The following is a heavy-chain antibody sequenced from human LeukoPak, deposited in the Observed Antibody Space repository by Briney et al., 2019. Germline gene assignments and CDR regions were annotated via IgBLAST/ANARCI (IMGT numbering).Heavy chain of an antibody. CDR3: AAYYYDSSGYYYENPDFDY. D-gene: IGHD3-22*01. J-gene: IGHJ4*02. Sequence: GGSLRLSCAASGFTFSSYSMNWVRQAPGKGLEWVSSISSSSSYIYYADSVKGRFTISRDNAKNSLYLQMNSLRAEDTAVYYRAAYYYDSSGYYYENPDFDYWGQGTLVTVSS. CDR2: ISSSSSYI. CDR1: GFTFSSYS. V-gene: IGHV3-21*01.